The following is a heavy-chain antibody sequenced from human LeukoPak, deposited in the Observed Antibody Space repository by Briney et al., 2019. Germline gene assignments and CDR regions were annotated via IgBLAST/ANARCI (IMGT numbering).Heavy chain of an antibody. CDR3: AVDGSSSWYGGNHGMDV. D-gene: IGHD6-13*01. CDR2: INPNSGGT. Sequence: ASVKVSCKASGYTFTGYYMHWVRQAPGQGLEWMGWINPNSGGTNYAQKFQGWVTMTRDTSISTAYMELSRLRSDDTAVYYCAVDGSSSWYGGNHGMDVWGQGTTVTVSS. V-gene: IGHV1-2*04. J-gene: IGHJ6*02. CDR1: GYTFTGYY.